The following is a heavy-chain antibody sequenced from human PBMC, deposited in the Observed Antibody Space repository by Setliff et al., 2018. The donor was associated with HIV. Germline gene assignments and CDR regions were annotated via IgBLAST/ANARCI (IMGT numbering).Heavy chain of an antibody. CDR1: GYILTELS. J-gene: IGHJ1*01. CDR3: STSPRGLGVAATGRRYLHH. Sequence: ASVKVSCKVSGYILTELSRHWVRQAPGKGLEWMGGFDPEDGETISAQKFQGRVTMTEDTSTDTAYMELRSLSSEDTAVYYCSTSPRGLGVAATGRRYLHHWGQGTLVTVSS. D-gene: IGHD6-19*01. V-gene: IGHV1-24*01. CDR2: FDPEDGET.